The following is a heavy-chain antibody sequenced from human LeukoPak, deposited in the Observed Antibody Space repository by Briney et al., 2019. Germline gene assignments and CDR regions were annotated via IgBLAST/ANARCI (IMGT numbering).Heavy chain of an antibody. D-gene: IGHD3-22*01. Sequence: GGSLRLSCAASGFSVSNNYMSWVRQAPGKGLEWVSVIFSDGSTYYADSVKGRITISRDSSKNKLYLQMSSLRVEDTAVYYCATAYYDGDTALFDYWGQGTLVTVSS. CDR1: GFSVSNNY. J-gene: IGHJ4*02. CDR2: IFSDGST. CDR3: ATAYYDGDTALFDY. V-gene: IGHV3-66*02.